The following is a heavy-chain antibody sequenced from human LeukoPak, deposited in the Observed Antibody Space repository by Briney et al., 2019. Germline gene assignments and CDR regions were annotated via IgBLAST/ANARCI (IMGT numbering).Heavy chain of an antibody. D-gene: IGHD6-13*01. CDR3: ARGRKVVCSSVSCPGWFDP. V-gene: IGHV4-39*06. CDR2: IYYSGST. CDR1: GGSISSSSYY. J-gene: IGHJ5*02. Sequence: PSETLSLTCTVSGGSISSSSYYWGWIRQSPGKGLEWIGSIYYSGSTYYNPSLKSRVTMSVDTSKNQVTLKLTSVTAADTAVYFCARGRKVVCSSVSCPGWFDPWAQGTLVTVSS.